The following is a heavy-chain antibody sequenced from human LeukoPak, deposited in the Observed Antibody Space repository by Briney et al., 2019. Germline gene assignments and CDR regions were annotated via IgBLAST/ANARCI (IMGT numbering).Heavy chain of an antibody. CDR1: GDSVSSNSAA. V-gene: IGHV6-1*01. J-gene: IGHJ5*02. D-gene: IGHD3-3*01. CDR3: ARENRPTWSHARNWFDP. CDR2: TYYRSKWYN. Sequence: SQTLSLTCAISGDSVSSNSAAWNWIRQSPSRGLEWLGRTYYRSKWYNDYAVSVKSRITINPDTSKNQFSLQLNSVTPEDTAVYYCARENRPTWSHARNWFDPWGQGTLVTVSS.